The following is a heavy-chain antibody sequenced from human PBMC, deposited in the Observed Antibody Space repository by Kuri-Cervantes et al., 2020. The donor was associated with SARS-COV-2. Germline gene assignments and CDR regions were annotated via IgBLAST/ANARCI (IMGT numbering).Heavy chain of an antibody. D-gene: IGHD6-6*01. CDR2: IIPIFGTA. CDR1: GGTFSSYA. Sequence: SVQVSCKASGGTFSSYAISWVRQAPGQGLEWMGGIIPIFGTANYAQKFKGRVTIAADEYTSTAYMELSSLRSEDTAVYYCARSIAAPYGDYYYYYGMDVWGQGTTVTVSS. V-gene: IGHV1-69*01. J-gene: IGHJ6*02. CDR3: ARSIAAPYGDYYYYYGMDV.